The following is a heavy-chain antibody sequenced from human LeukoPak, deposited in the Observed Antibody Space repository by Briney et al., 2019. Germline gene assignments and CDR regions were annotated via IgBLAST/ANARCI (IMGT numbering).Heavy chain of an antibody. CDR3: ARRGGSGRAFDY. V-gene: IGHV4-39*01. D-gene: IGHD1-26*01. Sequence: PSETLSLTRSVSGASISGGTYYWGWIRQPPGKGLEWIGSIYYTGSTYDNPSLKSRVTISVDTSKNQFSLKLSSVTAADTAVYYCARRGGSGRAFDYWGQGTLVTVSS. CDR1: GASISGGTYY. J-gene: IGHJ4*02. CDR2: IYYTGST.